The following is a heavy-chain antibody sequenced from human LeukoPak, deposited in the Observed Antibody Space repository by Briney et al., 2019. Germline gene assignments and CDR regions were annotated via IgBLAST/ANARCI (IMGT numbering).Heavy chain of an antibody. D-gene: IGHD3-22*01. CDR3: ARPIVGDAFDI. CDR1: GFTFSSYA. J-gene: IGHJ3*02. Sequence: GGSLRLSCAASGFTFSSYAMHWVRQAPGKGLEWVAVISYDGSNKYYADSVKGRFTISRDNSKNTLYLQMNSLRAEDTAVYYCARPIVGDAFDIWGQGTMVTVSS. V-gene: IGHV3-30-3*01. CDR2: ISYDGSNK.